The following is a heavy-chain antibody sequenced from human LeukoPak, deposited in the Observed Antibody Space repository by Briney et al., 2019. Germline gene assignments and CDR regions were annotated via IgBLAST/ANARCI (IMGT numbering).Heavy chain of an antibody. Sequence: SETLSLTCTVSGYSISSGYYWGWIRQAPGKGLEWIGSIYNSGSTYYNPSLKSRVTISVDMSKNQFSLKMSSVTAADTAVYYCARVPKRYCSGGSCYSGGGARRYYYYYMDVWGKGTTVTVSS. CDR3: ARVPKRYCSGGSCYSGGGARRYYYYYMDV. V-gene: IGHV4-38-2*02. CDR2: IYNSGST. CDR1: GYSISSGYY. J-gene: IGHJ6*03. D-gene: IGHD2-15*01.